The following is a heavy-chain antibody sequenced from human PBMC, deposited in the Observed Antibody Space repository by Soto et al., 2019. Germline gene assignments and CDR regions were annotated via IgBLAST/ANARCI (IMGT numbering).Heavy chain of an antibody. CDR3: VTSPFDIAAVPAPLDY. Sequence: PGGSLRLSCAASGFTFAGCAMNWVRQAPGKGLEWVSSISASGGITYYADSVKGRFTISRDNSKNTVYLQMNSLSAEDTAVYYCVTSPFDIAAVPAPLDYWGQGTLVTVSS. CDR2: ISASGGIT. J-gene: IGHJ4*02. D-gene: IGHD2-2*01. V-gene: IGHV3-23*01. CDR1: GFTFAGCA.